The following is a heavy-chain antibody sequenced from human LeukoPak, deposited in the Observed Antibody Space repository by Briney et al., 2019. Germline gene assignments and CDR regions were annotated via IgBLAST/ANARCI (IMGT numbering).Heavy chain of an antibody. D-gene: IGHD3-16*02. CDR3: ARGGSYPFDY. CDR1: GFTFSSYS. CDR2: ISSSGTTI. J-gene: IGHJ4*02. V-gene: IGHV3-48*02. Sequence: GGSLRLSCAASGFTFSSYSMNWVRQAPGKGLEWVSYISSSGTTIYYADSVKGRFTISRDNAKNSMHLQMNSLRDDDTAVYYCARGGSYPFDYWGQGTLVTVSS.